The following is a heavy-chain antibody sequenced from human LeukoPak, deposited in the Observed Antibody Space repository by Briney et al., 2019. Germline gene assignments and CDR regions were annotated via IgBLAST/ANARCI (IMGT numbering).Heavy chain of an antibody. CDR3: AKAPSYCSSTSCYPNWFDP. J-gene: IGHJ5*02. V-gene: IGHV3-23*01. D-gene: IGHD2-2*01. CDR1: GSTFSSYA. Sequence: GGSLRLSCAASGSTFSSYAMSWVRQAPGKGLEWVSAISGSGGSTYYADSVKGRFTISRDNSKNTLYLQMNSLRAEDTAVYYCAKAPSYCSSTSCYPNWFDPWGQGTLVTVSS. CDR2: ISGSGGST.